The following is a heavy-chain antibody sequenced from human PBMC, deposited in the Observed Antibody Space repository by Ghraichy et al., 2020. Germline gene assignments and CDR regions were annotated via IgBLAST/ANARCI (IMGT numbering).Heavy chain of an antibody. V-gene: IGHV3-74*01. CDR2: MNSDGSST. Sequence: GSLRLSCAASGFTFSSYWMHWVRQAPGKGPVWVSRMNSDGSSTDYADSVKGRFTIFRDNAKNTLYLQLNSLRAEDTAVYYCARVPYSSSYGWFDPWGQGNLVTVSS. J-gene: IGHJ5*02. CDR3: ARVPYSSSYGWFDP. CDR1: GFTFSSYW. D-gene: IGHD6-6*01.